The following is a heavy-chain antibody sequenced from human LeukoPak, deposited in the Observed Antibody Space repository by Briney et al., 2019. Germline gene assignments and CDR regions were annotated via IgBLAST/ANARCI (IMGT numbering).Heavy chain of an antibody. J-gene: IGHJ4*02. V-gene: IGHV3-23*01. Sequence: AGGSLRLSCAASGFTFSSYGMSWVRQAPGKGLEWVSAISGSGGSTYYADSVKGRFTISRDNSKNTLYLQMNSLRAEDTGVFYCARDVAYSAFDYWGQGTLVTVSS. CDR3: ARDVAYSAFDY. CDR1: GFTFSSYG. D-gene: IGHD2-21*01. CDR2: ISGSGGST.